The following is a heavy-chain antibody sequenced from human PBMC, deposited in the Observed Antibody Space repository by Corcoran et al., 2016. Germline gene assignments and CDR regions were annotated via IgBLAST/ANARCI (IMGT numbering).Heavy chain of an antibody. J-gene: IGHJ4*02. CDR2: IYPGDSDT. V-gene: IGHV5-51*01. D-gene: IGHD6-19*01. CDR3: ARGGDGYKIVPWLECDY. CDR1: GYSFTSYW. Sequence: EVQLVQSGAEVKKPGESLKISCKGSGYSFTSYWIGWVRQMPGKGLEWMGIIYPGDSDTRYSPSFQGQVTISADKSISTAYLQWNSLKASDTAMDDGARGGDGYKIVPWLECDYGGQGTLVTVSS.